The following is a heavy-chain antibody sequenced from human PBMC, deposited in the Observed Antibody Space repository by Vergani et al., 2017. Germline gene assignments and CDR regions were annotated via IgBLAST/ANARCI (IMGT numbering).Heavy chain of an antibody. J-gene: IGHJ3*02. CDR3: TILPSDILTGVDAFDI. Sequence: EVQLVESGGGLVKPGGSLRLSCAASGFTFSNAWMSWVRQAPGKGLEWVGRIKSKTDGGTTDYAAPVKGRFTISRDDSKNTLYLQMNSLKTEDTAVYYCTILPSDILTGVDAFDIWGQGTMVTVSS. CDR1: GFTFSNAW. V-gene: IGHV3-15*01. D-gene: IGHD3-9*01. CDR2: IKSKTDGGTT.